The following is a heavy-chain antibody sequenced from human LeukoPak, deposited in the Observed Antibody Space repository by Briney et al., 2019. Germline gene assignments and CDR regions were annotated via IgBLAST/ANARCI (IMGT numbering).Heavy chain of an antibody. D-gene: IGHD3-22*01. CDR2: INHSGST. V-gene: IGHV4-34*01. CDR3: ARGARSGYYYFDY. Sequence: ASETLSLTCAVYGGSFSGYYWSWIRQPPGKGLEWIGEINHSGSTSYNPSLKSRVTISVDTSKNQFSLKLSSVTAADTAVYYCARGARSGYYYFDYWGQGTLVTVSS. CDR1: GGSFSGYY. J-gene: IGHJ4*02.